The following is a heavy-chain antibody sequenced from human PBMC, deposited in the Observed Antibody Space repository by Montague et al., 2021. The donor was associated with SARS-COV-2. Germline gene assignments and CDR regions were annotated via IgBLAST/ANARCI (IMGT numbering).Heavy chain of an antibody. CDR2: ITHSGKT. V-gene: IGHV4-34*10. D-gene: IGHD3-10*01. J-gene: IGHJ5*02. Sequence: SETLSLTCAVYGGSFSGFYWSWFRQSPGKGLEWIGEITHSGKTNYNPSLPSRPTMSVDTSKNQFSLKVSSVTAADTAVYYCARHYRATRPAVSWGQGTLVTVSS. CDR3: ARHYRATRPAVS. CDR1: GGSFSGFY.